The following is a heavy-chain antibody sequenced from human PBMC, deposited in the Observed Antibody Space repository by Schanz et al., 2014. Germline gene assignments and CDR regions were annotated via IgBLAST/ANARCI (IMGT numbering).Heavy chain of an antibody. V-gene: IGHV3-23*04. CDR1: GFTFSNHA. D-gene: IGHD5-18*01. Sequence: VQLVESGGGVVQPGRSLRLSCAASGFTFSNHALSWVRQAPGKGLEWVSGMSGSGSTADYADSVKGRFTISRDNSKNTLSLQMNSLRAEDTAVYYCAREEGYGYGPGAFDIWGQGTMVTVSS. CDR2: MSGSGSTA. CDR3: AREEGYGYGPGAFDI. J-gene: IGHJ3*02.